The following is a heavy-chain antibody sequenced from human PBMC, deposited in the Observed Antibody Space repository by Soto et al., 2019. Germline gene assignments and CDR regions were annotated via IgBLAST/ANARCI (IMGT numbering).Heavy chain of an antibody. V-gene: IGHV1-69*06. D-gene: IGHD3-3*01. Sequence: AAVKVSCKASGGTFSSCAISWVRQAPGQGLEWMGGIIPIFGTANYAQKFQGRVTITADKSTSTAYMELSSLRSEDTAVYYCARPSGGGFWSGYSYYYYGMDVWGQGTTVTVSS. CDR3: ARPSGGGFWSGYSYYYYGMDV. J-gene: IGHJ6*02. CDR1: GGTFSSCA. CDR2: IIPIFGTA.